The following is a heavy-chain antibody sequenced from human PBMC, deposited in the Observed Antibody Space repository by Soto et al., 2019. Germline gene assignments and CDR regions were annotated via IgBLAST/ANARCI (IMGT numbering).Heavy chain of an antibody. D-gene: IGHD1-26*01. CDR2: ISYDGINK. J-gene: IGHJ2*01. V-gene: IGHV3-30*03. CDR3: ARSPQPTSGIHWYFDL. CDR1: GFTFNTYG. Sequence: QVQLVESGGGGVQPGRSLGLSCAVSGFTFNTYGMHWVRQAPGKGLEWVAAISYDGINKYYVDSVKGRFTISRDNSKNTLYVQMNSLRAEDTALYYCARSPQPTSGIHWYFDLWGRGILVTVSS.